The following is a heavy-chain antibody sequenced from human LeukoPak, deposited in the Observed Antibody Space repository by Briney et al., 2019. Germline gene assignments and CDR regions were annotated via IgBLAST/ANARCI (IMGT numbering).Heavy chain of an antibody. V-gene: IGHV3-33*01. Sequence: PGGSLRRSCAASGFTFSSHGMHWVRQAPGKGLEWVATMTFDGSNKYYADSVKGRFTISRDNSQNTLYLQMNSLRAEDTALYYCARGSDCGSTSCYGLFDYWGQGTLVTVSS. J-gene: IGHJ4*02. CDR3: ARGSDCGSTSCYGLFDY. D-gene: IGHD2-2*01. CDR2: MTFDGSNK. CDR1: GFTFSSHG.